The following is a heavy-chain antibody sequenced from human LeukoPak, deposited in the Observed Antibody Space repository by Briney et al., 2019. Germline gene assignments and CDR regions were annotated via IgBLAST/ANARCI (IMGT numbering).Heavy chain of an antibody. CDR3: ARDRTPAAGTSGRVDP. J-gene: IGHJ5*02. D-gene: IGHD6-13*01. CDR1: GYTFTGYY. V-gene: IGHV1-2*02. CDR2: INPNSGGT. Sequence: VASVKVSCKASGYTFTGYYMHWVRQAPGQGLEWMGWINPNSGGTNYAQKFQGRVTMTRDTSISTAYMELSRLRSDDTAVYYCARDRTPAAGTSGRVDPWGQGTLVTVSS.